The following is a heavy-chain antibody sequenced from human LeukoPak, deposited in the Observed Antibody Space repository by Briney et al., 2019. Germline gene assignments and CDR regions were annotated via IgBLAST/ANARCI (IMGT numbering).Heavy chain of an antibody. CDR2: ISGDGGST. V-gene: IGHV3-43*02. J-gene: IGHJ6*03. Sequence: GGSLRLSCAASGFTFDDYAMHWVRQAPGKGLEWVSLISGDGGSTYYADSVKGRFTISRDNSKNSLYLQMNSLRTEDTALYYCAKDGIYGSGSYEIYYFYMDVWGEGTTVTVSS. D-gene: IGHD3-10*01. CDR3: AKDGIYGSGSYEIYYFYMDV. CDR1: GFTFDDYA.